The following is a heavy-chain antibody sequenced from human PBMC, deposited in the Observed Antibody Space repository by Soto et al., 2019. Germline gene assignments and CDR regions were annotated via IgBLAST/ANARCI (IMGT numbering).Heavy chain of an antibody. V-gene: IGHV3-74*01. Sequence: EVQLVESGGRSVQPGGSMRLSCVASGFTFKNYWMHWVRQAPGRGLVWVSRINNDGRSTSYADSVRGRFTISRDNAKNTVYLQMNSLTAEDTAVYYCARGVRFGFDYWGQGTLVTVSS. CDR1: GFTFKNYW. CDR2: INNDGRST. D-gene: IGHD3-3*01. CDR3: ARGVRFGFDY. J-gene: IGHJ4*02.